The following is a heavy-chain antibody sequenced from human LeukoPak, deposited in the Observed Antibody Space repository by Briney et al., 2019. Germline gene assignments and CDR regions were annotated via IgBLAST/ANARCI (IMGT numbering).Heavy chain of an antibody. D-gene: IGHD5-24*01. Sequence: SETLSLTCAVFGGSFSGYNWNWLRQPPRKGLEWIGEINHSGSTNYNPSIRSRVTISLDTSKNQFSLKLSSVTAADTAVYYCARGVYTEMSTIMGHFDRWGRGTPVAVSS. V-gene: IGHV4-34*01. CDR3: ARGVYTEMSTIMGHFDR. J-gene: IGHJ4*02. CDR2: INHSGST. CDR1: GGSFSGYN.